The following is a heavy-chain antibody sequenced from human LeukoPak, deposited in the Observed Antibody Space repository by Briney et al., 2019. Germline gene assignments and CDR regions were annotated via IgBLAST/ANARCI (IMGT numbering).Heavy chain of an antibody. V-gene: IGHV4-4*07. D-gene: IGHD6-13*01. CDR3: ARDGGYRSSWYGSYFDY. CDR2: IYTSGST. CDR1: GGSISSYY. J-gene: IGHJ4*02. Sequence: SETLSLTCTVSGGSISSYYWSWIRQPAGKGLEWIGRIYTSGSTNYNPSLKSRVTMSVDTSKNQFSLKLSSVTAADTAVYYCARDGGYRSSWYGSYFDYWGQGTLVTVSS.